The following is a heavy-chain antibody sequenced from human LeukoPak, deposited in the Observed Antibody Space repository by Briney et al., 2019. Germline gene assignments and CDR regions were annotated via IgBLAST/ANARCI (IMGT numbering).Heavy chain of an antibody. Sequence: PGGSLRLSCAASGFTFSSYAMSWVRQAPGKGLEWVSAISGSGGSTYYADSVKGRFTISRDNSKNTLYLQMNSLRAEDTAVYYCASRSKVTYAIFGVVILSADAFDTWGHGKMVTVSS. CDR1: GFTFSSYA. CDR3: ASRSKVTYAIFGVVILSADAFDT. D-gene: IGHD3-3*01. J-gene: IGHJ3*02. CDR2: ISGSGGST. V-gene: IGHV3-23*01.